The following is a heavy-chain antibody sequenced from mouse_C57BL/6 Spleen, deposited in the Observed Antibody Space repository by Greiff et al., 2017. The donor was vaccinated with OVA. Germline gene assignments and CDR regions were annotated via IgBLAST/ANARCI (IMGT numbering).Heavy chain of an antibody. Sequence: EVKLVDSGGGLVQSGRSLRLSCATSGFTFSDFYMEWVRQAPGKGLEWIAASRNKANDYTTEYSASVKGRFIVSRDTSQSILYLQMNALRAEDTAIYYCARDYGYYGYFDVWGTGTTVTVSS. J-gene: IGHJ1*03. V-gene: IGHV7-1*01. CDR1: GFTFSDFY. CDR2: SRNKANDYTT. CDR3: ARDYGYYGYFDV. D-gene: IGHD2-2*01.